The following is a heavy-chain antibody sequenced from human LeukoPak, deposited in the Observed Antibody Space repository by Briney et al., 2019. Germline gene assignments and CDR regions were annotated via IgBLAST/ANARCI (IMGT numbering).Heavy chain of an antibody. J-gene: IGHJ4*02. CDR1: GGSICRYY. CDR3: ARMSNYYDTTSGYYYSFDH. V-gene: IGHV4-4*07. CDR2: IYASGST. D-gene: IGHD3-22*01. Sequence: PSETLSLTCTVSGGSICRYYWSWIRQPAGKGLEWIGRIYASGSTNYNPSLQSRVTISVDKSKNHFSLNLSSVTAADTAVYYCARMSNYYDTTSGYYYSFDHWGQGTLVTVSS.